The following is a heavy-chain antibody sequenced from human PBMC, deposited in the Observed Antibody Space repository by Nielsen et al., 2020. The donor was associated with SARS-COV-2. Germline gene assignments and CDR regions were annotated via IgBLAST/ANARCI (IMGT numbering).Heavy chain of an antibody. Sequence: GESLKISCAASGFTFNSYAMSWVRQAPGKGLEWVSAISGSGGSTYYADSVKGRFTISRDNSKNTLYLQMNSLRAEDTAAYHCAKERDSRGYYDYWGQGTLVTVSS. V-gene: IGHV3-23*01. D-gene: IGHD3-22*01. CDR1: GFTFNSYA. CDR2: ISGSGGST. J-gene: IGHJ4*02. CDR3: AKERDSRGYYDY.